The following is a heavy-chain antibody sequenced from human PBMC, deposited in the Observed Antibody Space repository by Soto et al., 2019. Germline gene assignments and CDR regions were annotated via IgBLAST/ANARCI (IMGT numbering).Heavy chain of an antibody. Sequence: ETLSLTCTVSGGSISSYYWSWTRQPAGKGLEWIGRIYTSGSTNYNPSLKSRVTMSVDTSKNQFSLKLSSVTAADTAVYYCARDLPAYYDYVWGSYRYTGDWFDPWGQGTLVTVSS. J-gene: IGHJ5*02. V-gene: IGHV4-4*07. CDR2: IYTSGST. D-gene: IGHD3-16*02. CDR1: GGSISSYY. CDR3: ARDLPAYYDYVWGSYRYTGDWFDP.